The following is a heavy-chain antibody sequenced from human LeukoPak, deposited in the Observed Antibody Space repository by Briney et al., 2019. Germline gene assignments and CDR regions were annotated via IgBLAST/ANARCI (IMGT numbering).Heavy chain of an antibody. CDR3: AELGITMIGGV. D-gene: IGHD3-10*02. Sequence: GGSLRLSCAASGFTFSNFVMSWVRQAPGKGLEWVSYIDGSGGSTNYADSVKGRFTISRDNSKNTLYLQMNSLRAEDTAVYYCAELGITMIGGVWGKGTTVTISS. J-gene: IGHJ6*04. V-gene: IGHV3-23*01. CDR2: IDGSGGST. CDR1: GFTFSNFV.